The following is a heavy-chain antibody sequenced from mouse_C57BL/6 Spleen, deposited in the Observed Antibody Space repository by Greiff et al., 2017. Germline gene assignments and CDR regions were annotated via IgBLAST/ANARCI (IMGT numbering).Heavy chain of an antibody. D-gene: IGHD1-1*01. CDR1: GFNIKDYY. CDR2: IDPEDGDT. V-gene: IGHV14-1*01. J-gene: IGHJ2*01. Sequence: EVQLQQSGAELVRPGASVKLSCTASGFNIKDYYMHWVKQRPEQGLEWIGRIDPEDGDTEYAPKFQGKATMTADTSSNTAYLQLSSLTSEDTAVYYCTNSVYYYGSSPLFDYWGQGTTLTVSS. CDR3: TNSVYYYGSSPLFDY.